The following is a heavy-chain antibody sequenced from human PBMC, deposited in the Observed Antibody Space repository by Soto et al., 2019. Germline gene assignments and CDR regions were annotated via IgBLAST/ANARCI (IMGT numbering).Heavy chain of an antibody. V-gene: IGHV4-31*03. J-gene: IGHJ5*02. CDR1: GGSLSSGGYY. CDR3: ARGRFGDGGNLYGFDP. D-gene: IGHD2-21*02. CDR2: IYYSGST. Sequence: QVQLPESGPGLVKPSQTLSLTCTVSGGSLSSGGYYWSWIRQHPGKGLEWIGYIYYSGSTYYNPSLKSRVTISGDTSKNQFFLKLISVTAADTAVYYCARGRFGDGGNLYGFDPWGQGTLVTVSS.